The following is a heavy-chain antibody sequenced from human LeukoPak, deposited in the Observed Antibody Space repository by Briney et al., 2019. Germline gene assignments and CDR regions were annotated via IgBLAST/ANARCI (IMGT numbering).Heavy chain of an antibody. CDR2: INPTGGST. D-gene: IGHD6-6*01. V-gene: IGHV1-46*01. CDR3: ARTAARRFDY. J-gene: IGHJ4*02. CDR1: GYTFPSYL. Sequence: ASVKVSRKASGYTFPSYLMHWVRQAPGQGLEWMGIINPTGGSTTYAQKFQGRVTMTRDTSTSTVYMELSSLRSDDTAVYYCARTAARRFDYWGQGTLVTVSS.